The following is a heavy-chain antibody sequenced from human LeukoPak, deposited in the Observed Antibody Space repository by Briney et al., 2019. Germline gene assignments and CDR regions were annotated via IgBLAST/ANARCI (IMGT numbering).Heavy chain of an antibody. Sequence: ASVKVSCKASGYTFTSYGISWVRQAPGQGLEWMGWISAYNGNTNYAQKLQGRVTMTTDTSTSTAYMELRSLRSDDTAVYYCARDSVPYNYDSSGFDYWGQGTLVTVSS. CDR3: ARDSVPYNYDSSGFDY. V-gene: IGHV1-18*01. CDR1: GYTFTSYG. CDR2: ISAYNGNT. D-gene: IGHD3-22*01. J-gene: IGHJ4*02.